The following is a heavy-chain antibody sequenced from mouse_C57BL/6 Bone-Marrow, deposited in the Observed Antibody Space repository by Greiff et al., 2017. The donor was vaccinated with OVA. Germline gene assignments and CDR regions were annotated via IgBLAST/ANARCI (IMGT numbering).Heavy chain of an antibody. V-gene: IGHV1-50*01. J-gene: IGHJ3*01. CDR3: ENAVFAY. CDR2: IDPSDSYT. CDR1: GYTFTSYW. Sequence: QVQLQQPGAELVKPGASVKLSCKASGYTFTSYWMQWVKQRPGQGLEWIGEIDPSDSYTNYNQKITGKATLTVDTSSSTACMQRSRLTSEDSAVYDFENAVFAYWGQGTLVTVSA.